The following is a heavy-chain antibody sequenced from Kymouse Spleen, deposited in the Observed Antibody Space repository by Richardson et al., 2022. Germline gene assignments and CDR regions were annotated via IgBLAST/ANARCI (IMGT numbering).Heavy chain of an antibody. CDR2: IWYDGSNK. J-gene: IGHJ4*02. Sequence: QVQLVESGGGVVQPGRSLRLSCAASGFTFSSYGMHWVRQAPGKGLEWVAVIWYDGSNKYYADSVKGRFTISRDNSKNTLYLQMNSLRAEDTAVYYCAREGYSSSYYFDYWGQGTLVTVSS. D-gene: IGHD6-6*01. CDR1: GFTFSSYG. CDR3: AREGYSSSYYFDY. V-gene: IGHV3-33*01.